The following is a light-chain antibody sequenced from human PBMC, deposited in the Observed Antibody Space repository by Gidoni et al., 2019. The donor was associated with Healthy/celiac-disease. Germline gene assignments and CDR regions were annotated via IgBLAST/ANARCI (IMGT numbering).Light chain of an antibody. CDR1: QSLLHSNGYNY. J-gene: IGKJ1*01. CDR2: LGS. CDR3: MQALQTPWT. V-gene: IGKV2-28*01. Sequence: DSVMTQSPLSLPVTPGEPASISCRSSQSLLHSNGYNYLDWYLQKPGQSPQLLIYLGSNLASGVPDRFSGSGSGTDFTLKISRVEAEDVGVYYCMQALQTPWTFGQGTKVEIK.